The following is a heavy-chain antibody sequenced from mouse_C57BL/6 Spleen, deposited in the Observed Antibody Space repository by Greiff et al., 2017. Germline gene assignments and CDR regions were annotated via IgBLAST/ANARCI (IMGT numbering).Heavy chain of an antibody. CDR1: GFTFSDYG. D-gene: IGHD1-1*01. Sequence: DVMLVESGGGLVKPGGSLKLSCAASGFTFSDYGMHWVRQAPEKGLEWVAYISSGSSTIYYADTVKGRFTISRDNAKNTLFLQMTSLRSEDTAMYYCARATTVVKDYAMDYWGQGTSVTVSS. CDR3: ARATTVVKDYAMDY. J-gene: IGHJ4*01. CDR2: ISSGSSTI. V-gene: IGHV5-17*01.